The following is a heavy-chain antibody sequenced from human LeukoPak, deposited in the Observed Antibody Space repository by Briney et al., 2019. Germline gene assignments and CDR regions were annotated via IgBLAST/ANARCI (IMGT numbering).Heavy chain of an antibody. V-gene: IGHV4-59*12. D-gene: IGHD6-19*01. Sequence: PSETLSLTCTVSGGSISSYYWSWIRQPPGKGLEWIGYMYYSGSTNYNPSLKSRVTISVDTSKNQFSLKLSSVTAADTAVYYCARIPRGWSRHRYYYYMDVWGKGTTVTVSS. CDR1: GGSISSYY. CDR2: MYYSGST. J-gene: IGHJ6*03. CDR3: ARIPRGWSRHRYYYYMDV.